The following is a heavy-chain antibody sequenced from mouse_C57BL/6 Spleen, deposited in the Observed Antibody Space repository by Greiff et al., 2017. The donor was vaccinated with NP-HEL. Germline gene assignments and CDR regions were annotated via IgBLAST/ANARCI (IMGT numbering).Heavy chain of an antibody. CDR3: ARKGTRYYVDY. J-gene: IGHJ2*01. Sequence: EVQLQQSGPVLVKPGASVKMSCKASGYTFTDYYMNWVKQSHGKSLEWIGVINPYNGGTSYNQKFKGKATLTVDKSSSTAYMELTSLTSENSAVYYCARKGTRYYVDYWGQGTTLTVSS. CDR1: GYTFTDYY. V-gene: IGHV1-19*01. CDR2: INPYNGGT. D-gene: IGHD2-1*01.